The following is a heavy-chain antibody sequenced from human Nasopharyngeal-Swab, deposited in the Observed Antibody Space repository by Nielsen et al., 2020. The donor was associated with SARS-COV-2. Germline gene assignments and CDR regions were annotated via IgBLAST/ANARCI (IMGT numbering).Heavy chain of an antibody. J-gene: IGHJ6*02. CDR2: ISSSGSTI. V-gene: IGHV3-48*03. CDR1: GFTFSSYE. D-gene: IGHD3-16*02. CDR3: ARGYRKRRGIPPNGGYYYGMDV. Sequence: LSLTCAASGFTFSSYEMNWVRQAPGKGLEWVSYISSSGSTIYYADSVKGRFTISRDNAKNSLYLQMNSLRAEDTAVYYCARGYRKRRGIPPNGGYYYGMDVWGQGTTVTVSS.